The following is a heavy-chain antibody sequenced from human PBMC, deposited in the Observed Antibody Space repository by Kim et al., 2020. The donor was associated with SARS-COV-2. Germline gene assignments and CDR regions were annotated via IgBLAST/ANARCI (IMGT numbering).Heavy chain of an antibody. D-gene: IGHD3-22*01. CDR3: TKHYYDSSGYPPTFWYYYYYMXX. V-gene: IGHV3-49*04. CDR1: GFTFGDYA. J-gene: IGHJ6*03. Sequence: GGSLRLSCTASGFTFGDYAMSWVRQAPGKGLEWVGFIRSKAYGGTTEYAASVXGXXTXTRDDSKSIAYLQMNSLKTEDTAVYYCTKHYYDSSGYPPTFWYYYYYMXXLGKGXXVTVSS. CDR2: IRSKAYGGTT.